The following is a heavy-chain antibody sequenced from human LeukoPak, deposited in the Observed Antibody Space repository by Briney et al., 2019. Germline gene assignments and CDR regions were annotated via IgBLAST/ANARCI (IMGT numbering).Heavy chain of an antibody. CDR3: AREGVLWFGELLGPYYFDY. D-gene: IGHD3-10*01. CDR1: GYTFTSYG. V-gene: IGHV1-18*01. Sequence: ASVKVSCKASGYTFTSYGISWVRQAPGQGLEGMGWISAYNGNTNYAQKLQGRVTMTTDTSTSTAYMELRSLRSDDTAVYYCAREGVLWFGELLGPYYFDYWGQGTLVTVSS. CDR2: ISAYNGNT. J-gene: IGHJ4*02.